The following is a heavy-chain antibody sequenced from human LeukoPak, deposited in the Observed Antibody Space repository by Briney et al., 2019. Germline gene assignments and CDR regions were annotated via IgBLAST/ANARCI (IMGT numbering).Heavy chain of an antibody. Sequence: SETLSLACTVSGGSISSSSYYWGWIRQPPGKGLEWIGSIYYSGSTYYNPSLKSRVTISVDTSKNQFSLKLSSVTAADTAVYYCARLRIVGATTIDYWGQGTLVTVSS. D-gene: IGHD1-26*01. J-gene: IGHJ4*02. V-gene: IGHV4-39*01. CDR1: GGSISSSSYY. CDR3: ARLRIVGATTIDY. CDR2: IYYSGST.